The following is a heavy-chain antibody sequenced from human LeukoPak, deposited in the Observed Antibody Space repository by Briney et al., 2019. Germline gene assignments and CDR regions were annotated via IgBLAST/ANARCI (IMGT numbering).Heavy chain of an antibody. J-gene: IGHJ6*02. CDR2: INWNGGST. V-gene: IGHV3-20*04. D-gene: IGHD2-2*01. CDR1: GFTFDDYG. CDR3: ARGDQGNYYYGMDV. Sequence: PGGSLRLSCAASGFTFDDYGMSWVRQAPGKGLEWVSGINWNGGSTGYADSVKGRFTISRDNAKNSLYLQMNSLRAEDTAVYYCARGDQGNYYYGMDVWGQGTTVTVSS.